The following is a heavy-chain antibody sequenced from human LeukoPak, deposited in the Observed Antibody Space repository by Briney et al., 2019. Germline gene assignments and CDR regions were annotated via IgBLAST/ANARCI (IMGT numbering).Heavy chain of an antibody. V-gene: IGHV3-23*01. D-gene: IGHD3-9*01. CDR1: GFTFSSYA. CDR2: INGSGGST. Sequence: GGSLRLSCAASGFTFSSYAMSWVRQAPGKGLEWVSDINGSGGSTYYADSVKGRFTISRDNSKNTLYLQMNSLRAEDTAVYYCAKEGGYFDWPFTFDYWGQGTLVTVSS. J-gene: IGHJ4*02. CDR3: AKEGGYFDWPFTFDY.